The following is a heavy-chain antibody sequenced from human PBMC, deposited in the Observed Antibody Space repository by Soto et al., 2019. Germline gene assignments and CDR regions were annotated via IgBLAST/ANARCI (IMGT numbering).Heavy chain of an antibody. CDR2: IVVGSGNT. CDR1: GFTFPSSA. J-gene: IGHJ4*02. V-gene: IGHV1-58*01. Sequence: SVKVSCKASGFTFPSSAVQWVRQARGQRLEWIGWIVVGSGNTNSAQKFQERVTFTRDMSTSTVYMGLSSLKFEDTAVYYCAADDMTTFIWGQGTLVTVSS. D-gene: IGHD1-1*01. CDR3: AADDMTTFI.